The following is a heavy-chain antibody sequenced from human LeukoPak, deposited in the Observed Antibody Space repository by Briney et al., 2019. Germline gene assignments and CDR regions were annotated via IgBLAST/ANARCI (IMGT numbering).Heavy chain of an antibody. CDR1: GGTFSSYA. CDR2: INPILGIA. Sequence: GASVKVSCKASGGTFSSYAISWVRQAPGQGLEWMGRINPILGIANYAQKFQGRVTITADKSPSTACMELSSLRSEDTAVYYCVREPGSGSYSEYWGQGTLVTVSS. J-gene: IGHJ4*02. D-gene: IGHD3-10*01. V-gene: IGHV1-69*04. CDR3: VREPGSGSYSEY.